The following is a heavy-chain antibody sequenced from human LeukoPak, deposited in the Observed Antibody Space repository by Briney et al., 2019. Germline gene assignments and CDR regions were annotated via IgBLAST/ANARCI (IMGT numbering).Heavy chain of an antibody. CDR2: IYYSGST. Sequence: SETLSLTCTVSGVSISSSNSYWGWIRQPPGKGLEWIGSIYYSGSTYYNPSLKSRVTISVDTSKNQFSLKLSSVTAADTAVYYCARDAHDSSGYYPLYYFDYWGQGTLVTVSS. D-gene: IGHD3-22*01. V-gene: IGHV4-39*07. J-gene: IGHJ4*02. CDR1: GVSISSSNSY. CDR3: ARDAHDSSGYYPLYYFDY.